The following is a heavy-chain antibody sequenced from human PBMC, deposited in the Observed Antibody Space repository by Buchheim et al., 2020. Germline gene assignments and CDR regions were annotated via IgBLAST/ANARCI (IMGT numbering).Heavy chain of an antibody. Sequence: VQLVESGGGLVKPGGSLRLSCAASGFTFDDYGMSWVRQAPGKGLEWVSGINWSGASTGYADSVKGRFTISRDNVKNSLYLQMNSLRAEDTAMYYCAREGGSYLPPNYYYYYMDVWGKGTT. CDR2: INWSGAST. J-gene: IGHJ6*03. CDR1: GFTFDDYG. D-gene: IGHD1-26*01. V-gene: IGHV3-20*04. CDR3: AREGGSYLPPNYYYYYMDV.